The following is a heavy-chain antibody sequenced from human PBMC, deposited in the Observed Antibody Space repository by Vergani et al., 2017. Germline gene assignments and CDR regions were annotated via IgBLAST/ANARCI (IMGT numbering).Heavy chain of an antibody. V-gene: IGHV5-51*01. Sequence: EEELVQSGPEMRKPGESVTISCKGSEYSFGNNWIGWVRQMPGKGLEWMGIIYHADSDTRYSPSFQGQVTISADKSISTAFLQWDSLKASDTALYYCARHTTYTDSWGQGTLVTVSS. CDR3: ARHTTYTDS. CDR1: EYSFGNNW. CDR2: IYHADSDT. J-gene: IGHJ4*02. D-gene: IGHD1-1*01.